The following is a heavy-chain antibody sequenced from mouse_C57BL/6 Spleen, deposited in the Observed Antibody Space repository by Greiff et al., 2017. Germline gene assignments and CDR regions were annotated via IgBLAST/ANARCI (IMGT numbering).Heavy chain of an antibody. Sequence: QVQLKQSGAELVKPGASVKISCKASGYAFSSYWMNWVKQRPGKGLEWIGQIYPGDGDTNYNGKFKGKATLTADKSSSTAYMQLSSLTSEDSAVYFCARSGYYYGSPFDYWGQGTTLTVSS. CDR2: IYPGDGDT. V-gene: IGHV1-80*01. D-gene: IGHD1-1*01. J-gene: IGHJ2*01. CDR3: ARSGYYYGSPFDY. CDR1: GYAFSSYW.